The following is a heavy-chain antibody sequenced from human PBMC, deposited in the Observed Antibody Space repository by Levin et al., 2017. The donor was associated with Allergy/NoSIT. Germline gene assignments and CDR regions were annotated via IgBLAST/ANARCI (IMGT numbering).Heavy chain of an antibody. CDR1: GFIFNNYA. D-gene: IGHD1-26*01. Sequence: GGSLRLSCAGTGFIFNNYAMSWVRQTPGKGLEWVSTITAGGVGTYFADYVEGRFTISTDTSQNTVYLHMSSLRAEATAVYYCAKSPSASGAYGMDVWGRGTTVTVSS. J-gene: IGHJ6*02. CDR2: ITAGGVGT. CDR3: AKSPSASGAYGMDV. V-gene: IGHV3-23*01.